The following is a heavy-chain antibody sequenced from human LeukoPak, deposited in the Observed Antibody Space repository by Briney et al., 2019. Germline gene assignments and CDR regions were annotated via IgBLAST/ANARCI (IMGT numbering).Heavy chain of an antibody. Sequence: SETLSLTCTVSGGSISSYYWSWIRQPPLKGLEWIGYIYSSGSTTYNPSLKSRVTISVDTSNNQFSLTLTSVTAADTAVYYCARVSKPLTTGNPFDIWGQGTMVTFSS. V-gene: IGHV4-59*08. CDR2: IYSSGST. J-gene: IGHJ3*02. CDR3: ARVSKPLTTGNPFDI. D-gene: IGHD1-14*01. CDR1: GGSISSYY.